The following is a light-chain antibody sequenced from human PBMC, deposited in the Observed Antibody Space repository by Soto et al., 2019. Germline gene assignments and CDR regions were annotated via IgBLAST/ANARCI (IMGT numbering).Light chain of an antibody. CDR1: QSVSNY. CDR3: QQYNNWPRT. Sequence: DIVLTQSPATLSLSPGERATLSCRASQSVSNYLAWYQQKPGQAPRLLIYGASTRATGIPARFSGSGSGTEFTLTISSLQSEDFAVYYCQQYNNWPRTFGQGTKVEIK. J-gene: IGKJ1*01. CDR2: GAS. V-gene: IGKV3-15*01.